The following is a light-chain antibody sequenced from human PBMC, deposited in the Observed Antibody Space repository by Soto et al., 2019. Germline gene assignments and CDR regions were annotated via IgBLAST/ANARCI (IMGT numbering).Light chain of an antibody. CDR1: SSNIGAGYD. V-gene: IGLV1-40*01. Sequence: QSVLTQPPSVSGAPGQRVTISCTGSSSNIGAGYDVHWYQQFPGTAPKLLIYGDINRPSGVPDRFSGSRSGTSASLAITGLQAEDEADYYCQSYDSSLSGVFGGGIKLTVL. CDR2: GDI. J-gene: IGLJ2*01. CDR3: QSYDSSLSGV.